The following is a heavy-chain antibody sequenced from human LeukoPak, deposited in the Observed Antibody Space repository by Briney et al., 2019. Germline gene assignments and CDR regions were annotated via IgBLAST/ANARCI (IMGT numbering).Heavy chain of an antibody. CDR1: GGSISSGDYY. CDR2: IYYSGST. V-gene: IGHV4-30-4*08. J-gene: IGHJ2*01. CDR3: ARGVDRSYWYFGL. D-gene: IGHD3-3*01. Sequence: SETLSLTCTVSGGSISSGDYYWSWIRQPPGKGLEWIGYIYYSGSTYYNPSLKSRVTISVDTSKNQFSLKLSSVTAADTAVYYCARGVDRSYWYFGLWGRGTLVTVSS.